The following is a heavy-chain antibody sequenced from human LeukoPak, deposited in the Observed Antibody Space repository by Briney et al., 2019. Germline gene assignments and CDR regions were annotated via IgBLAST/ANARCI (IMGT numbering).Heavy chain of an antibody. CDR1: GGTFSSYA. D-gene: IGHD3-10*01. J-gene: IGHJ5*02. Sequence: GSSVKVSCKASGGTFSSYAISWVRQAPGQGLEWMGRIIPILGIANYAQKFQGRVTITVDKSTSTAYMELSSLRSEDTAVYYCAREDTMVRGVIITSNWFDPWGQGTLVTVSS. CDR2: IIPILGIA. V-gene: IGHV1-69*04. CDR3: AREDTMVRGVIITSNWFDP.